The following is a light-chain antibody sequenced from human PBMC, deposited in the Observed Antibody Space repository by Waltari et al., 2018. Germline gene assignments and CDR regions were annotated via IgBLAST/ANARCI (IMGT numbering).Light chain of an antibody. V-gene: IGKV2-28*01. CDR1: QSLVFSNGHNY. CDR2: ETS. J-gene: IGKJ2*01. Sequence: EIVVTQSPLSLPVTPGEPASISCRSSQSLVFSNGHNYLDWYLQKPGQAPQLLISETSNRASGVPDRFSGSGSGADCTLKISRVETEDVGIYYCMQALQAPYTFGQGTKLEIK. CDR3: MQALQAPYT.